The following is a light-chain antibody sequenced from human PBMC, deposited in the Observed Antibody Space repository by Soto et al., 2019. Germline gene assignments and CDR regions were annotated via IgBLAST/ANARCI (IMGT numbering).Light chain of an antibody. Sequence: EIVLTQSPGTLSVSPGERATLSCRASQSVSSKLAWYQQKPGQAPRLLFYGASTGATGIPARFSGSGSETEFTLSISSLQSEDFAVYYCQQYNNWPGTCGKGTKVEIK. CDR2: GAS. V-gene: IGKV3-15*01. CDR1: QSVSSK. J-gene: IGKJ1*01. CDR3: QQYNNWPGT.